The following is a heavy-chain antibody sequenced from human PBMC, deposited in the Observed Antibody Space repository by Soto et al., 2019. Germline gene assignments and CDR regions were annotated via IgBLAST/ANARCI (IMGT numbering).Heavy chain of an antibody. J-gene: IGHJ4*02. Sequence: SETLSLTCTVSGGSVSSGTYYWTWIRQPPGKGLEWIGYIYYTGSTNYNPSLKSRVTISVDTSKNQFSLKLRSVTAADTAVYYCARLNYFDSSGYLPRDYWGQGTLVTVSS. CDR2: IYYTGST. D-gene: IGHD3-22*01. V-gene: IGHV4-61*01. CDR3: ARLNYFDSSGYLPRDY. CDR1: GGSVSSGTYY.